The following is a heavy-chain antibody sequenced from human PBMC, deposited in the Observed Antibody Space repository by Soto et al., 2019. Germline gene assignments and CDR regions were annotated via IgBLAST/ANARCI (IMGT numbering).Heavy chain of an antibody. J-gene: IGHJ6*02. CDR2: IKRRSDGEAT. CDR3: TTCSVEGV. CDR1: GFSFSNAW. Sequence: EVQLLESGGGLVKPGGSLRLSCAASGFSFSNAWMNWVRQAPGKGLEWVGSIKRRSDGEATDYAAPGNGRFTVSRDDSKSALYLHMNSLKGDDSAVYYCTTCSVEGVWGQGTTVTVSS. V-gene: IGHV3-15*07.